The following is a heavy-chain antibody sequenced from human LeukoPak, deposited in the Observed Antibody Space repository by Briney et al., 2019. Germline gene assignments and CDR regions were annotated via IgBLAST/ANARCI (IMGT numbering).Heavy chain of an antibody. CDR2: IYYSGST. D-gene: IGHD3-16*01. Sequence: TSETLSLTCTVSGGSISSYYWSWIRQPPGKGLEWIGYIYYSGSTNYNPSLKSRVTISVDTSKNQFSLKLSSVTAADTAVYYCARDSFGGVGFFDHWGQGTLVTVSS. J-gene: IGHJ4*02. CDR1: GGSISSYY. CDR3: ARDSFGGVGFFDH. V-gene: IGHV4-59*01.